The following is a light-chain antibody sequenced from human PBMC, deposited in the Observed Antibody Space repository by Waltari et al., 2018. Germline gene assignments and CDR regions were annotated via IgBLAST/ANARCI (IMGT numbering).Light chain of an antibody. CDR3: QQSYSTPPWT. Sequence: DIQMTQSPSFLSASVGDRVTITCRASQSISSYLNWYQQKPGKAPQLLIYAASTLQGGVPSRFSGSGSWTDFTLTISSLQPEDFATYYCQQSYSTPPWTFGQGTKVEIK. CDR1: QSISSY. J-gene: IGKJ1*01. CDR2: AAS. V-gene: IGKV1-39*01.